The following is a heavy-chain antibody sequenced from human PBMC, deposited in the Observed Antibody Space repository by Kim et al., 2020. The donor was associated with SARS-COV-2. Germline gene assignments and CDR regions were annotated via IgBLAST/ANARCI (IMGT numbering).Heavy chain of an antibody. D-gene: IGHD2-21*01. CDR3: AREQGDGYAEFINAFDI. V-gene: IGHV3-53*01. J-gene: IGHJ3*02. Sequence: VKGRITISEDNSKNTLYLQMNSLRAEDTAVYYCAREQGDGYAEFINAFDIWGQGTMVTVSS.